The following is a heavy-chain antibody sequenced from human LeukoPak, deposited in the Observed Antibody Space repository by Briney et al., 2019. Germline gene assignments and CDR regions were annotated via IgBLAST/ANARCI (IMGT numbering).Heavy chain of an antibody. Sequence: GGSLRLSCGASGFTFSGNYMSWIRQAPGKGLEWVSYISSSGSTIYYADSVKGRFTISRDNAKNSLYLQMNSLRAEDTAVYYCARDRRASGSYYIDYWGQGTLVTVSS. D-gene: IGHD3-10*01. CDR1: GFTFSGNY. CDR2: ISSSGSTI. CDR3: ARDRRASGSYYIDY. J-gene: IGHJ4*02. V-gene: IGHV3-11*04.